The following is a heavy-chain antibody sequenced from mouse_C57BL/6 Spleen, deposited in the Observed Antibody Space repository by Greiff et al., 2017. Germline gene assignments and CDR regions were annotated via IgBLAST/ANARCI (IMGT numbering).Heavy chain of an antibody. V-gene: IGHV1-64*01. D-gene: IGHD2-1*01. CDR3: ARTGSYGNHRYYFDY. CDR2: IHPNSGST. Sequence: QVQLQQPGAELVKPGASVKLSCKASGYTFTSYWMPWVKQRPGQGLEWIGMIHPNSGSTNYNEKFKSKATLTVDKSSSTAYMQLSSLTSEDAAVYYCARTGSYGNHRYYFDYWGQGTTLTVSS. J-gene: IGHJ2*01. CDR1: GYTFTSYW.